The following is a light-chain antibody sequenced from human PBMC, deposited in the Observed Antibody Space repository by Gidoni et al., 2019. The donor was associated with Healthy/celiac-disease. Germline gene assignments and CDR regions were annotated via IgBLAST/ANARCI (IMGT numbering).Light chain of an antibody. CDR2: KAS. V-gene: IGKV1-5*03. J-gene: IGKJ1*01. Sequence: DIQMTQSPSTLSASVGDRVTITCPASQSISSWLAWYQQKPGKAPKLLIYKASSLESGVPSRFSGSGSGTEFTLTISSLQPDDFATYYCQQYNSDRTFGQGTKVEIK. CDR1: QSISSW. CDR3: QQYNSDRT.